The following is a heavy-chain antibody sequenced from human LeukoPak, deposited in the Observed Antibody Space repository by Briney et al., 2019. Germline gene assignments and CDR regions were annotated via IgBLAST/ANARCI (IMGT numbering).Heavy chain of an antibody. Sequence: GGSLRLSCAASGLTFSKAWMSWVRQAPGKGLEWVGRIKSKIDGGTIEYAAPVKGRFTTSRDDSKNAQYLQMNSLKTEDTAVYYCTTDGYCSGGNCYSFDYWGQGILVTVSA. CDR1: GLTFSKAW. J-gene: IGHJ4*02. CDR3: TTDGYCSGGNCYSFDY. D-gene: IGHD2-15*01. CDR2: IKSKIDGGTI. V-gene: IGHV3-15*01.